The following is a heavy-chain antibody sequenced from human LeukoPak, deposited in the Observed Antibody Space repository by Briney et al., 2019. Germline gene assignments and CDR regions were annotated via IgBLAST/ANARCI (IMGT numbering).Heavy chain of an antibody. CDR2: IYYSGST. Sequence: SSETLPLTCTVSGGSISSSSYYWGWIRQPPGKGLEWIGSIYYSGSTYYNPSLKSRVTISVDTSKNQFSLKLSSVTAADTAVYYCAREAPDDYGDNLFDYWGQGTLVTVSS. CDR3: AREAPDDYGDNLFDY. D-gene: IGHD4-17*01. V-gene: IGHV4-39*07. CDR1: GGSISSSSYY. J-gene: IGHJ4*02.